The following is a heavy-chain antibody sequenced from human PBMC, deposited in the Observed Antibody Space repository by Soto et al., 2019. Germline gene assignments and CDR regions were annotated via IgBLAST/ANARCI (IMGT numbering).Heavy chain of an antibody. Sequence: LRLSCAASGFTFSSYSMNWVRQAPGKGLEWVSYISSSSSTIYYADSVKGRFTISRDNAKNSLYLQMNSLRDEDTAVYYCARDSTDYVGSSYFDYWGQGTLVTVSS. CDR1: GFTFSSYS. D-gene: IGHD4-17*01. V-gene: IGHV3-48*02. CDR2: ISSSSSTI. J-gene: IGHJ4*02. CDR3: ARDSTDYVGSSYFDY.